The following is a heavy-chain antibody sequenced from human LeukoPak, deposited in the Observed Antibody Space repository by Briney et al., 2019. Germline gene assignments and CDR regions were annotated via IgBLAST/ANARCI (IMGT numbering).Heavy chain of an antibody. CDR1: GFSFSNYW. D-gene: IGHD6-6*01. V-gene: IGHV3-7*01. CDR2: IKEDGSEI. J-gene: IGHJ4*02. Sequence: GGSLRLSCVASGFSFSNYWMTWVRQAPGKGLEWVANIKEDGSEIHYVESVKGRFTISRDNGKNSLYLQMNTLNAEDAAVYYCARDPSRRFDYWGQGTLVTVSS. CDR3: ARDPSRRFDY.